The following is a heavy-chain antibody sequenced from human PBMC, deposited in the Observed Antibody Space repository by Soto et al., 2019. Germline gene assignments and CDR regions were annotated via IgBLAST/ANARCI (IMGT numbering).Heavy chain of an antibody. V-gene: IGHV1-18*01. CDR2: ISGFNGKT. CDR3: ARPLTTVTTLHPFDAFDI. CDR1: GYTFTSTG. D-gene: IGHD4-17*01. J-gene: IGHJ3*02. Sequence: QVQLVQSGAEAKKPGASVKVSCKASGYTFTSTGISWVRQVPGQGPEWMGWISGFNGKTNYAQKFQGRVTMTTDTSTTTAYMEVRSLTSDDTAVYYCARPLTTVTTLHPFDAFDIWGQGTMVTVSS.